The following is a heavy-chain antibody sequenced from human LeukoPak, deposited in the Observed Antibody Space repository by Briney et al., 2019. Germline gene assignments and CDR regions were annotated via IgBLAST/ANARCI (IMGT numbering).Heavy chain of an antibody. CDR1: GYRFTSYW. CDR3: ARRDCYNQHIDY. Sequence: GESLQISFQGSGYRFTSYWIGWVRPMPGKGLGWMGIIYPGDSDTRYSPSFQGQVTISADKSISTAYLQWSSLKASDTARYYCARRDCYNQHIDYWGQGPLVTVSS. CDR2: IYPGDSDT. V-gene: IGHV5-51*01. J-gene: IGHJ4*02. D-gene: IGHD5-24*01.